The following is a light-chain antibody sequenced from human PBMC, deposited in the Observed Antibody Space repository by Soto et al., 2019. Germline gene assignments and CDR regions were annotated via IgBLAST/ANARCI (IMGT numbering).Light chain of an antibody. V-gene: IGKV1-39*01. J-gene: IGKJ2*01. CDR3: QQSYSTPMYT. Sequence: DIQMTQSPSSLSASVGDRVTITCRASQSISSYLNWYQQKPGKAPKLLIYAASSLQSGVPSRFSGSGSGTDFTLSICSLQPEDFAAYYCQQSYSTPMYTFGQGTKLEIK. CDR2: AAS. CDR1: QSISSY.